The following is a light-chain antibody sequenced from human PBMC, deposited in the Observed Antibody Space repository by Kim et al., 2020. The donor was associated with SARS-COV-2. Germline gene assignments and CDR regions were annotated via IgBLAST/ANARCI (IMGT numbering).Light chain of an antibody. CDR2: LNSDGSH. CDR3: QTWGTGIQV. CDR1: SGHSNNA. V-gene: IGLV4-69*01. J-gene: IGLJ3*02. Sequence: QLVLTQSPSASASLGASVKLTCTLSSGHSNNAIAWHQQQPEKGPRYLMKLNSDGSHSKGDGIPDRFSGSSSGAERYLTISSLQSEDEADYYCQTWGTGIQVFGGGTQLTVL.